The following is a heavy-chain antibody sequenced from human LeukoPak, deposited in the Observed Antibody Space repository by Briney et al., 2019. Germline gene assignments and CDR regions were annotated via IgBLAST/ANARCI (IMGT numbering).Heavy chain of an antibody. J-gene: IGHJ4*02. CDR2: ISSSGSSI. CDR1: GFTFSSYE. V-gene: IGHV3-48*03. D-gene: IGHD4-17*01. CDR3: ARDNGDPRTYFDY. Sequence: GGSLRLSCAASGFTFSSYEMNWVRQAPGKGLEWISYISSSGSSIYYVDSVKGRFTIPRDNAKNSLYLQMNSLRAEDTAVYYCARDNGDPRTYFDYWGQGTLVTVSS.